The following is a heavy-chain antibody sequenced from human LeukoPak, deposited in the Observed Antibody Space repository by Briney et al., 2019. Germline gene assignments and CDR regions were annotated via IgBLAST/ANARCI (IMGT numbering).Heavy chain of an antibody. CDR2: INPKSGGT. D-gene: IGHD3-3*01. CDR1: GYTFTGYY. J-gene: IGHJ6*02. V-gene: IGHV1-2*02. Sequence: ASVKVSCKASGYTFTGYYMHWVRQAPGQGLEWMGWINPKSGGTNYAQKFQGRVTMTRDTSISTAYMELSRLRSDDTAVYYCARDQYYDFWSGYPNPDYYYGMDVWGQGTTVTVSS. CDR3: ARDQYYDFWSGYPNPDYYYGMDV.